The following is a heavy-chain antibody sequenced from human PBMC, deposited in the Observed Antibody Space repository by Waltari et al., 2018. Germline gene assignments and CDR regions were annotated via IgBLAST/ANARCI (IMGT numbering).Heavy chain of an antibody. J-gene: IGHJ1*01. D-gene: IGHD4-17*01. CDR3: AGLDDYGDYLPFQH. CDR1: GFTFSSYE. Sequence: EVQLVESGGGLVQPGGSLRLSCAASGFTFSSYEMNWVRRAPGKGLEWVSYISRSGSTRYYAASVKGRFTISRDNAKNSMYLQMNSLRAEDTAVYYCAGLDDYGDYLPFQHWGQGTLVTVSS. V-gene: IGHV3-48*03. CDR2: ISRSGSTR.